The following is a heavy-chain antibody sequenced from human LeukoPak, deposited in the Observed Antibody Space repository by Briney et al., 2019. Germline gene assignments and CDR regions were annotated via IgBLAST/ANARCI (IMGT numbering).Heavy chain of an antibody. CDR1: GFTFSSYG. Sequence: GGSLRLSCAASGFTFSSYGMHWVRQALGKGLEWVAFIRYDGSNKYYADSVKGRFTISRDNSKNTLYLQMNSLRAEDTAVYYCAKCILTGYYKGYMDVWGKGTTVTISS. CDR2: IRYDGSNK. V-gene: IGHV3-30*02. D-gene: IGHD3-9*01. CDR3: AKCILTGYYKGYMDV. J-gene: IGHJ6*03.